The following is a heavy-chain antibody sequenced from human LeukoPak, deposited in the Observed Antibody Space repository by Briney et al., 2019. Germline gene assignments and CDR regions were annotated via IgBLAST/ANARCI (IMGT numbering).Heavy chain of an antibody. V-gene: IGHV4-39*07. J-gene: IGHJ4*02. CDR3: ASGASDRPVDY. D-gene: IGHD3-10*01. CDR2: IYTSAIISGST. CDR1: GGSISTSNYY. Sequence: PSETLSLTCTVSGGSISTSNYYWGWIRQPPGKGLEWIGRIYTSAIISGSTSYNPSLKSRVTISVDTSKNQFSLKLSSVTAADTAVYYCASGASDRPVDYWGQGTLVTVSS.